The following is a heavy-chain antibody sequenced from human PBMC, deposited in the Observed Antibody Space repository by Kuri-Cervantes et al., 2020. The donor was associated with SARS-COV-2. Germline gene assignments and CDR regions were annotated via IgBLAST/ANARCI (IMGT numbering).Heavy chain of an antibody. J-gene: IGHJ4*02. D-gene: IGHD3-16*02. Sequence: GESLKISCAASGFTFSSYWMSWVRQAPGKGLEWVANIKQDGSEKYYVDSVKGRFTISRDNAKSSLYLQMNSLRAEDTAVYYCARDILSFLGTHYFDYWGQGTLVTVSS. CDR3: ARDILSFLGTHYFDY. CDR1: GFTFSSYW. V-gene: IGHV3-7*01. CDR2: IKQDGSEK.